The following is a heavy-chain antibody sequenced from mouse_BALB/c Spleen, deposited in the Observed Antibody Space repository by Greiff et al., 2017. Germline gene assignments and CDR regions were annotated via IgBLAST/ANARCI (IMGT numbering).Heavy chain of an antibody. CDR2: ISYDGSN. D-gene: IGHD3-2*01. V-gene: IGHV3-6*02. Sequence: ESGPGLVKPSQSLSLTCSVTGYSITSGYYWNWIRQFPGNKLEWMGYISYDGSNNYNPSLKNRISITRDTSKNQFFLKLNSVTTEDTATYYCATTARATYFDYWGQGTTLTVSS. CDR3: ATTARATYFDY. CDR1: GYSITSGYY. J-gene: IGHJ2*01.